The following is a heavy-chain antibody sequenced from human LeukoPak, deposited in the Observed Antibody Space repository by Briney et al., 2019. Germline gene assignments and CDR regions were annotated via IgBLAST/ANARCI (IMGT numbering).Heavy chain of an antibody. V-gene: IGHV4-38-2*01. CDR2: IYHSGST. CDR3: ARGRTAVADLHH. D-gene: IGHD6-19*01. Sequence: PSEALLLTFEGPRYYISGGYYWGCIGQPPGKGLEWSGSIYHSGSTYYNPSLKSRVTISVDASKNQFSLKLSSVTAADTAVYYCARGRTAVADLHHWGQGTLVTVSS. J-gene: IGHJ1*01. CDR1: RYYISGGYY.